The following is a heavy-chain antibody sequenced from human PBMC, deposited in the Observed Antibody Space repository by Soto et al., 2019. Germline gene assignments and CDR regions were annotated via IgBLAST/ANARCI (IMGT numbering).Heavy chain of an antibody. D-gene: IGHD2-2*01. CDR3: ARDVFCSSTSQSIYCSYYAMDV. CDR2: ISTYNGNT. CDR1: RYTFTSYG. Sequence: ASVKVSCKASRYTFTSYGITWVRQARGQGREWMGCISTYNGNTNYAQNLQGRVTMTTDTFATTAYMELRSLRSDDTAVYYCARDVFCSSTSQSIYCSYYAMDVWGQGTSVTVSS. V-gene: IGHV1-18*01. J-gene: IGHJ6*02.